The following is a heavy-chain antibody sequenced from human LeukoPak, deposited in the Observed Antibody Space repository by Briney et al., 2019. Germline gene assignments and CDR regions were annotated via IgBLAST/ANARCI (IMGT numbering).Heavy chain of an antibody. CDR2: IYYSGST. Sequence: PSETLSLTCTVSGGSISSNNYYWGWIRQTPGKGLEWIGSIYYSGSTYYNPSLKSRVIISVDTSKNQFSLKLSSVTAADTAVYYCARHEEYSSGWYVGPLYFDYWGQGTLVTVSS. J-gene: IGHJ4*02. D-gene: IGHD6-19*01. V-gene: IGHV4-39*01. CDR1: GGSISSNNYY. CDR3: ARHEEYSSGWYVGPLYFDY.